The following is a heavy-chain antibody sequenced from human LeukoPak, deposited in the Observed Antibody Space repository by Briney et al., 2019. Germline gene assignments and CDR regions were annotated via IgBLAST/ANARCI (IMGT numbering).Heavy chain of an antibody. Sequence: SVKVSCKASGGTFSSYAISWVRQAPGQGLEWMGRIIPILGIANYAQKFQSRVTITADKSTSTAYMELSSLRSEDTAVYYCARYFWSGRDTIQYYYGMDVWGQGTTVTVSS. CDR3: ARYFWSGRDTIQYYYGMDV. CDR2: IIPILGIA. V-gene: IGHV1-69*04. D-gene: IGHD3-3*01. CDR1: GGTFSSYA. J-gene: IGHJ6*02.